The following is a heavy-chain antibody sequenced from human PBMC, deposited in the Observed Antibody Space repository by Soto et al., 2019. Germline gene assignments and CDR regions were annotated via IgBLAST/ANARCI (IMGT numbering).Heavy chain of an antibody. CDR2: IFHFRKA. Sequence: QVQLQESGPGLVKPSETLSLTCTVSGASVNSANFHWSWIRQPPGKGLEWIGYIFHFRKANYNPSLKSRVTISIDTSKNQFSLNLSSVTAADTAMYYCARFHDSWGPGILVTVSS. V-gene: IGHV4-61*01. CDR3: ARFHDS. J-gene: IGHJ4*02. CDR1: GASVNSANFH.